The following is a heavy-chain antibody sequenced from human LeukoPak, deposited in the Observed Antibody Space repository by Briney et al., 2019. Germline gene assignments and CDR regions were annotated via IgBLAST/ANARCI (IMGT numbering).Heavy chain of an antibody. CDR3: ARDNSMHERGWWFDP. Sequence: ASVKVSCKVSGYTLTELSMHWVRQAPGQGLEWMGLINPRGTSTIYAEKFQGRIIMTRDMSTTTDYMELSSLKSDDTAVYYCARDNSMHERGWWFDPWGQGTLVTVSS. V-gene: IGHV1-46*01. CDR2: INPRGTST. J-gene: IGHJ5*02. CDR1: GYTLTELS. D-gene: IGHD4-23*01.